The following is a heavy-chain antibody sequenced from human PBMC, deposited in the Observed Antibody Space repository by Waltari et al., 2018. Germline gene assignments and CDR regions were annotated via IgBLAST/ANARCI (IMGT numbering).Heavy chain of an antibody. V-gene: IGHV4-39*02. CDR1: GGSITSNRHT. CDR3: ATYIGASIGTAAFDV. Sequence: QLQLQESGPGLGKPSETLSLTCTVSGGSITSNRHTWAWIRQPPGQGLEWIGTMSYNGATYSSPSLKSRVTLSRDTSKNHLSLKLGSVTAADTAVYYCATYIGASIGTAAFDVWGQGTMVTVSS. J-gene: IGHJ3*01. CDR2: MSYNGAT. D-gene: IGHD5-12*01.